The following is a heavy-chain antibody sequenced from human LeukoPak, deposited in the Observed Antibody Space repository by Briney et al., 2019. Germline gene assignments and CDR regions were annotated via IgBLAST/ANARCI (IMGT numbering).Heavy chain of an antibody. J-gene: IGHJ4*02. D-gene: IGHD3-10*01. CDR3: ASRLAWFGEFLLRVGYFDY. CDR2: INWNGVNT. CDR1: GFTFDDYG. Sequence: PGGSLRLSCEASGFTFDDYGMSWVRQAPGKGLEWVSGINWNGVNTNYADSVKGRFTISRDNSKNTLYLQMNSLRAEDAAVYYCASRLAWFGEFLLRVGYFDYWGQGTLVTVSS. V-gene: IGHV3-20*04.